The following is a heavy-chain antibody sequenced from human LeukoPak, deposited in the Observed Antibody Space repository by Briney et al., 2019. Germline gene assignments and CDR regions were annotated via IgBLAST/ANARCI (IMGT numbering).Heavy chain of an antibody. CDR1: GGSISSFY. V-gene: IGHV4-59*08. CDR2: IDYTGST. Sequence: SETLSLTCSISGGSISSFYGSWIRQPPGKRLEWIGYIDYTGSTKFNPSLKRRVNISVEKSTKQFYLRLRCVAAADTAGEYCARVLRFGTFFYYCGPGTLVTVSS. J-gene: IGHJ4*02. D-gene: IGHD3-3*01. CDR3: ARVLRFGTFFYY.